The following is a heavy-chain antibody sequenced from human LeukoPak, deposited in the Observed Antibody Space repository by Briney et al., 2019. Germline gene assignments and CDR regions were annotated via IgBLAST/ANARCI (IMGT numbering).Heavy chain of an antibody. Sequence: PGGSLRLSCAASGFTFSSYGISWVRQAPGKGLEWVSSISGSGGGTYYADSVKGRFTISRDNSKNTLYLQMNSLRAEDTAVYYCAKGSYSSGWLFDYWGQGTLVTVSS. CDR3: AKGSYSSGWLFDY. D-gene: IGHD6-25*01. CDR2: ISGSGGGT. CDR1: GFTFSSYG. J-gene: IGHJ4*02. V-gene: IGHV3-23*01.